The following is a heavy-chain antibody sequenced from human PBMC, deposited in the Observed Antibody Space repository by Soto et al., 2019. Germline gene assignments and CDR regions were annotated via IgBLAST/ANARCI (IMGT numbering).Heavy chain of an antibody. CDR3: SRGHNSWSLNWLDS. Sequence: QVQLVQSETEVQKPGASVRVSCKTSGYTFTTRGINWVRQAPGQGLEYVGWISTYSGNTNYAQNLQDRVTLTKDVSTDTVYLHLRSLRSDDTAIYYCSRGHNSWSLNWLDSWGQGTLITVSS. D-gene: IGHD6-13*01. CDR1: GYTFTTRG. V-gene: IGHV1-18*01. CDR2: ISTYSGNT. J-gene: IGHJ5*01.